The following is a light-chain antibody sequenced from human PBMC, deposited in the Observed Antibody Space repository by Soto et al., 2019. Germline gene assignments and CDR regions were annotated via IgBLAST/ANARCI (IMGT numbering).Light chain of an antibody. V-gene: IGKV3-11*01. CDR3: QQRSNWVT. CDR2: DAS. CDR1: QSISTY. Sequence: EIVLTHSPATLSLSAGERATLSCRASQSISTYLAWYQQKPGQAPRLLIYDASNRATGIPARFSGSGSGTDFTLTISSLEPEDFAVYYCQQRSNWVTFGGGTKVEI. J-gene: IGKJ4*01.